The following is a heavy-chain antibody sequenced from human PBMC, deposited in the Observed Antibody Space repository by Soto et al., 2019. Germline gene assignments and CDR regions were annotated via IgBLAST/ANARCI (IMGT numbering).Heavy chain of an antibody. CDR2: IYYSGST. D-gene: IGHD3-3*01. CDR3: ARGVNFWSAERDAFDI. Sequence: SETLSLTCTVSGGSISSYYWSWIRQPPGKGLEWIGYIYYSGSTNYNPSLKSRVTISVDTSKNQFSLKLSSVTAADTAVYYCARGVNFWSAERDAFDIWGQGTMVTVSS. J-gene: IGHJ3*02. CDR1: GGSISSYY. V-gene: IGHV4-59*01.